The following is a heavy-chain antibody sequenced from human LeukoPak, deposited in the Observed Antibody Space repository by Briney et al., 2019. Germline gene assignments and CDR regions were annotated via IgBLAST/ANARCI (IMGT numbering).Heavy chain of an antibody. J-gene: IGHJ4*02. CDR3: ARRAVTLGLPDY. V-gene: IGHV4-39*07. Sequence: SETLSLTCTVSGGSIRSSYYYWGWIRQPPGTGLEWIGSIYHSGSTNYNPSLKSRVTISVDKSKNQFSLKLSSVTAADTAVYYCARRAVTLGLPDYWGQGTLVTVSS. D-gene: IGHD4-17*01. CDR2: IYHSGST. CDR1: GGSIRSSYYY.